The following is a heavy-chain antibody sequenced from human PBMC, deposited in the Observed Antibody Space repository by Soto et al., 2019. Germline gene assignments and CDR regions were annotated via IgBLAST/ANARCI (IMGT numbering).Heavy chain of an antibody. Sequence: SETMSLTCTVSGGSISSSSYYWGWLRQPPGKGLEWIGSIYYSGSTYYNPSLKSRVTISVDTSKNQFSLKLSSVTAADTAVYYCARHSAEDIAPNYFDHWGQGTLVTVS. CDR2: IYYSGST. CDR3: ARHSAEDIAPNYFDH. CDR1: GGSISSSSYY. J-gene: IGHJ4*02. D-gene: IGHD5-12*01. V-gene: IGHV4-39*01.